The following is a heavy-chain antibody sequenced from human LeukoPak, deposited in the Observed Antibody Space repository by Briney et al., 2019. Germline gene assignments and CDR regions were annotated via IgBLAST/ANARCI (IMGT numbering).Heavy chain of an antibody. CDR3: AREPSGSGGYDY. V-gene: IGHV1-2*02. D-gene: IGHD3-10*01. Sequence: ASVKVSCKASGFTFSGYSMHWVRQAPGQGLEWMAWISPNSGGTNYVQKFQGRVTVTRDTSISTDYMEISGLTSDDTALYYCAREPSGSGGYDYWGQGTLVTVSS. CDR2: ISPNSGGT. CDR1: GFTFSGYS. J-gene: IGHJ4*02.